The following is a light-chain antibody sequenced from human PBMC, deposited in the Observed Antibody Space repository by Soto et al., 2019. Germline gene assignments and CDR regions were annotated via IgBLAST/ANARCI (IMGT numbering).Light chain of an antibody. CDR1: TSNIAINT. CDR2: SDY. V-gene: IGLV1-44*01. Sequence: QSVLTQPPSASGTPGQGVTISCSGSTSNIAINTVNWYQQLPGSAPKLLIYSDYHRPSGVHDRFSGSRSGSSASLAISGLQSDDEADYYCAAWDDSLNGVVFGGGTKVTVL. J-gene: IGLJ3*02. CDR3: AAWDDSLNGVV.